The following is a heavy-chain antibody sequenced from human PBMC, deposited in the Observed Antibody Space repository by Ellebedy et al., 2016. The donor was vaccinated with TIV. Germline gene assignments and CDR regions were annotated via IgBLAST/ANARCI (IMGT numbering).Heavy chain of an antibody. J-gene: IGHJ4*02. CDR1: GFTFDDYG. CDR2: INWNGGST. V-gene: IGHV3-20*04. CDR3: AKDTGEGFGESAHY. Sequence: GESLKISCAASGFTFDDYGMSWVRQAPGKGLEWVSGINWNGGSTGYADSVKGRFTISRDNAKNTLYLQMNSLRAEDTAVYYCAKDTGEGFGESAHYWGQGTLVTVSS. D-gene: IGHD3-10*01.